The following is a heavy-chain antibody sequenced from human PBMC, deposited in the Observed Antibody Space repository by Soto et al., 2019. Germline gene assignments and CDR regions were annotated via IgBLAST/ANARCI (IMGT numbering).Heavy chain of an antibody. CDR2: ISSNGGST. V-gene: IGHV3-64D*08. CDR3: VTNPYYYDSSGYYGGTFDY. Sequence: GGSLRLSCSASGFTFSSYAMHWVRQAPGKGLEYVSAISSNGGSTYYADSVKGRFTISRDNSKNTLYLQMSSLRAEDTAVYYCVTNPYYYDSSGYYGGTFDYWGQGTLVTVSS. D-gene: IGHD3-22*01. CDR1: GFTFSSYA. J-gene: IGHJ4*02.